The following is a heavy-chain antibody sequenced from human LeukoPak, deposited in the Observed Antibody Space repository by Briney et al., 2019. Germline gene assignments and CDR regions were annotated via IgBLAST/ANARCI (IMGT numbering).Heavy chain of an antibody. Sequence: GGSLRLSCAASGFTFTTYWMSWVRQAPGKGLEWVANIKQDGTEKYYVDSVKGRFTISRDNSKNTLYLQMNSLRAEDTAVYYCARDRRYSGSYPDYWGQGTLVTVSS. CDR1: GFTFTTYW. V-gene: IGHV3-7*01. D-gene: IGHD1-26*01. CDR2: IKQDGTEK. J-gene: IGHJ4*02. CDR3: ARDRRYSGSYPDY.